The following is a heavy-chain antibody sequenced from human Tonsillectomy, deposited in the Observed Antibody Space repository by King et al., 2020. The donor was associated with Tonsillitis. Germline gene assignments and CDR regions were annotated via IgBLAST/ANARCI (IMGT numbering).Heavy chain of an antibody. Sequence: QLVQSGGGVVQPGRSLRLSCAASGFTFGSYGMHWVRQAPGKGLEWVAVLWHDGSHENYADSVKGRFTISRDNSKNTLSLQMNSLRAEDSGLYYCVREGYYLSGGFDPWGQGTLVTVSS. D-gene: IGHD3-10*01. CDR1: GFTFGSYG. J-gene: IGHJ5*02. CDR2: LWHDGSHE. V-gene: IGHV3-33*01. CDR3: VREGYYLSGGFDP.